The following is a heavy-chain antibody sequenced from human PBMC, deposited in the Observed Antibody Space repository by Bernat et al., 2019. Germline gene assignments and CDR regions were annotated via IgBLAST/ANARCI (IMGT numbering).Heavy chain of an antibody. CDR1: GFTFSDYY. J-gene: IGHJ4*02. CDR3: ARETGYDSSGYYNFDF. Sequence: QVQLVESGGGLVKPGGSLRLSCAASGFTFSDYYMSWIRQAPGKGLEWVSYISSSSSYTNYADSVKGRFTISRDNSKNTLYLQMNSLRAEDTAVYYCARETGYDSSGYYNFDFWGQGTLVTVSS. CDR2: ISSSSSYT. D-gene: IGHD3-22*01. V-gene: IGHV3-11*05.